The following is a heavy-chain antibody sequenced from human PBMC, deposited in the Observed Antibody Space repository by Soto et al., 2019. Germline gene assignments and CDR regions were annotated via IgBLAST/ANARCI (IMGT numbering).Heavy chain of an antibody. CDR2: INHSGST. CDR3: ASGAAAGRLYYYYGMDV. J-gene: IGHJ6*02. V-gene: IGHV4-34*01. D-gene: IGHD6-13*01. CDR1: GGSFSGYY. Sequence: QVQLQQWGAGLLKPSETLSLTCAVYGGSFSGYYWSWIRQPPGKGLEWIGEINHSGSTNYNPSLKSRVTIAVDTSKNQFSLKLSSVTAADTAGYYCASGAAAGRLYYYYGMDVWGQGTTVTVSS.